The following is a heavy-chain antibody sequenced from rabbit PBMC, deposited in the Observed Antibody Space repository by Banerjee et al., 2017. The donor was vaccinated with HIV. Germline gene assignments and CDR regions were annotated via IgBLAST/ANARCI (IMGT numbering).Heavy chain of an antibody. V-gene: IGHV1S45*01. CDR1: GFAFSSNYV. J-gene: IGHJ4*01. CDR2: IYVGSGGST. Sequence: QEQLEESGGGLVKPEGSLTITCTASGFAFSSNYVMCWVRQAPGKGLEWIACIYVGSGGSTYYANWAKGRFTISKTSSTTVTLQMTSLTAADTATYFCARSSSYSLALWGPGTLVTVS. CDR3: ARSSSYSLAL. D-gene: IGHD8-1*01.